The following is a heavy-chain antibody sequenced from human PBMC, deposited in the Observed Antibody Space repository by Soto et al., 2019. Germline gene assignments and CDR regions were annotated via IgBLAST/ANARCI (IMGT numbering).Heavy chain of an antibody. J-gene: IGHJ5*02. CDR1: GFTFSNYG. CDR2: ISYDGSHK. CDR3: AEDSGEPHDPPLYNWFDP. Sequence: PGGSLRLSCAASGFTFSNYGFHWVRQAPGKGLEWVAVISYDGSHKYYTDSVKGRFTISRDNSKNTVSLQMNNLRPDDTAVYYCAEDSGEPHDPPLYNWFDPWGLGTLVTVSS. V-gene: IGHV3-30*18. D-gene: IGHD3-10*01.